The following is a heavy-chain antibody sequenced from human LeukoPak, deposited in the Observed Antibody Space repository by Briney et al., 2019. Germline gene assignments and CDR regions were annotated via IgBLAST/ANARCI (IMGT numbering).Heavy chain of an antibody. CDR2: ISSSDRPT. J-gene: IGHJ4*02. CDR1: GFTFSNYA. Sequence: PGGSLRLSCAASGFTFSNYAMNWVRQAPGKGLEWVSSISSSDRPTYYADSVRGRFTISRDNSKNTLYLQMNSLRAEDTAVYYCARPPTVTTWVFDSRGQGTLVAVSS. V-gene: IGHV3-23*01. CDR3: ARPPTVTTWVFDS. D-gene: IGHD4-17*01.